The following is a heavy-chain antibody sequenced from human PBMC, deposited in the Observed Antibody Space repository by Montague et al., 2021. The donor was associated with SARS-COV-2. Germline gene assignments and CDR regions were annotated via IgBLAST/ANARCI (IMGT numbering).Heavy chain of an antibody. CDR3: AIPMVRGFSRAFDI. CDR2: INHSGST. CDR1: GGSFSGYY. D-gene: IGHD3-10*01. J-gene: IGHJ3*02. Sequence: SETLSLTCAVYGGSFSGYYWSWIRQPPGKGLEWVGEINHSGSTNYNPSLKSRVTISVDTSKNQFSLKLSSVTAADTAVYYCAIPMVRGFSRAFDIWGQGTRVVVSS. V-gene: IGHV4-34*01.